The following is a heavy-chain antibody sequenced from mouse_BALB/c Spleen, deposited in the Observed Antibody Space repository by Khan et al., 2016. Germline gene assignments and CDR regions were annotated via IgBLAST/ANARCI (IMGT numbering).Heavy chain of an antibody. V-gene: IGHV2-6-7*01. D-gene: IGHD1-1*02. CDR1: GFSLTGYG. Sequence: QVQLKESGPGLVAPSQSLSITCTVSGFSLTGYGVNWVRQPPGKGLEWLGMIWGDGSTDYNSALKSRLNINKDNSKSQVFLKMDSLQTDVTARYYCARVWGDYWGQGTSVTVSS. CDR3: ARVWGDY. J-gene: IGHJ4*01. CDR2: IWGDGST.